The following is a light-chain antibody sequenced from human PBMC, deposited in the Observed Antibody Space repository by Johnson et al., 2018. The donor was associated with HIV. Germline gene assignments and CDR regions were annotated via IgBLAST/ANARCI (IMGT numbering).Light chain of an antibody. CDR3: GTWDSSLSAYV. CDR2: ENN. J-gene: IGLJ1*01. Sequence: QSVLTQPPSVSAAPGHKVTISCSGSSSNIGNNYVSWYQQLPGTAPKLLIYENNKRPSGIPDRFSYSKSGTSATLDITGLQTGDEADYYCGTWDSSLSAYVLGTGTKVTVL. V-gene: IGLV1-51*02. CDR1: SSNIGNNY.